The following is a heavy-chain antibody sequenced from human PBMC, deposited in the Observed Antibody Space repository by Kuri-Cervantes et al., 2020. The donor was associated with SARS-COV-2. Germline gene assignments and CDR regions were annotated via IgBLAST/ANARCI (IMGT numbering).Heavy chain of an antibody. Sequence: SQTLSLTCAVSGVSVTGGTYYWAWIRQPAGKGLEWIGYVYYRGSTYYNPSLKSRVTISVDTSKNQFSLKLSSVTAADTAGYYCARGDSSGYFNWFDPWGQGTLVTVSS. CDR1: GVSVTGGTYY. CDR3: ARGDSSGYFNWFDP. J-gene: IGHJ5*02. D-gene: IGHD3-22*01. CDR2: VYYRGST. V-gene: IGHV4-30-4*07.